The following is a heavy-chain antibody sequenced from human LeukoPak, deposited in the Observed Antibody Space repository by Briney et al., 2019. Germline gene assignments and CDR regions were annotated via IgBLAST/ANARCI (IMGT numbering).Heavy chain of an antibody. CDR2: IFHSGST. V-gene: IGHV4-4*02. J-gene: IGHJ4*02. Sequence: SETLSLTGTVSSDSIFTSNWWSWVRQPPGKGLEWIGQIFHSGSTSYSPSLKSRVTISMDKSKNQISLRLTSVTAADTAVYYCARSPTKRVPEDYWGQGTLVTVSS. CDR1: SDSIFTSNW. D-gene: IGHD2-2*01. CDR3: ARSPTKRVPEDY.